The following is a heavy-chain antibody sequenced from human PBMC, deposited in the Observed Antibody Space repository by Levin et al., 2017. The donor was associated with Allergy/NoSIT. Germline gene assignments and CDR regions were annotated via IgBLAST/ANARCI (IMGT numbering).Heavy chain of an antibody. J-gene: IGHJ4*02. Sequence: EASVKVSCAASGFTISTYAMSWVRQAPGKGLEWVSTSRSDGSTYYADSVKGRFTISRDNSKNTLYLQMNSLKAEDTAIYYVTTQNFDYWGQGTLVTVSS. D-gene: IGHD1-1*01. V-gene: IGHV3-23*01. CDR1: GFTISTYA. CDR3: TTQNFDY. CDR2: SRSDGST.